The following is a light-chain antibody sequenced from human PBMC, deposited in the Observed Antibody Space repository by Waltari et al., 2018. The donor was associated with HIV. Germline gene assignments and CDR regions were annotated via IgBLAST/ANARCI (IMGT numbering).Light chain of an antibody. CDR1: STNIGSNI. CDR3: AAWDDSLNGM. CDR2: SND. J-gene: IGLJ3*02. Sequence: QSVLTQPPSVSGTPGQNVTISCSGSSTNIGSNIVTWYQQVPEAAPKLLISSNDQRPSGVPDRFSGSKSGTSASLAISGLQSADEADYYCAAWDDSLNGMFGGGTKLTV. V-gene: IGLV1-44*01.